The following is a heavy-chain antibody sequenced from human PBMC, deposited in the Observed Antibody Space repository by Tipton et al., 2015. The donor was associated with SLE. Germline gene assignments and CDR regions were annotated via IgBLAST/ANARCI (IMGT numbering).Heavy chain of an antibody. CDR2: INHSGST. CDR3: ARQEMATIRAFDI. J-gene: IGHJ3*02. Sequence: KPSETLSLTCAVYGGSFSGYYWSWIRQPPGKGLEWIGEINHSGSTSYNPSLKSRVTISVDTSKNQFSLKLSSVTAADTAVYYCARQEMATIRAFDIWGQGTMVTVSS. CDR1: GGSFSGYY. D-gene: IGHD5-24*01. V-gene: IGHV4-34*01.